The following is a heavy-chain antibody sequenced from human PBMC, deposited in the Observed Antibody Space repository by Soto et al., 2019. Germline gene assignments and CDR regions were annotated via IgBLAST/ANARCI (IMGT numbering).Heavy chain of an antibody. CDR2: ISGSGGST. D-gene: IGHD3-10*01. CDR3: AKSPGKLLWFGELLYYFDY. J-gene: IGHJ4*02. CDR1: GFTFSSYA. V-gene: IGHV3-23*01. Sequence: GGSLRLSCAASGFTFSSYAMSWVRQAPGKGLEWVSAISGSGGSTYYADSVKGRFTISRDNSKNTLYLQMNSLRAEDTAVYYCAKSPGKLLWFGELLYYFDYWGQGTLVTVSS.